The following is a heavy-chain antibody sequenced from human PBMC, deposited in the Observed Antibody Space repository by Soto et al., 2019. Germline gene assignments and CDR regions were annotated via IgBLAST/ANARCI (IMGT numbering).Heavy chain of an antibody. D-gene: IGHD3-10*01. CDR2: INPSGGST. CDR3: AREGRGGVWFGTDDAFDI. Sequence: ASVKVSCKASGYTFTSYYMHWVRQAPGQGLEWMGIINPSGGSTSYAQKFQGRVTMTRDTSTSTVYMELSSLRSEDTAVYYCAREGRGGVWFGTDDAFDIWGQGTMVTVSS. J-gene: IGHJ3*02. V-gene: IGHV1-46*03. CDR1: GYTFTSYY.